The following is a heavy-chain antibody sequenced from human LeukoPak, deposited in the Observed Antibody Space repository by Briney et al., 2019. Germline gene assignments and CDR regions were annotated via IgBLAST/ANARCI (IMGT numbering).Heavy chain of an antibody. CDR2: INSDGSST. J-gene: IGHJ4*02. V-gene: IGHV3-74*01. CDR1: GFTFSSYW. D-gene: IGHD2-15*01. CDR3: ARGLDIVVVVAATTSGYFDY. Sequence: PGGSLRLSCAASGFTFSSYWMHWVRQAPGKGLVWVSRINSDGSSTSYADSVKGRFTISRDNAKNTLYLQMNSLRAEDTAVYYCARGLDIVVVVAATTSGYFDYWGQGTLVTVSS.